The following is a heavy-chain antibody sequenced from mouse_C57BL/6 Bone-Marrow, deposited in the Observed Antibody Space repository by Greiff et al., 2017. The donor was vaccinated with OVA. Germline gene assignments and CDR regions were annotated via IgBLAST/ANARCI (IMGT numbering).Heavy chain of an antibody. CDR2: ISSGGSYT. J-gene: IGHJ2*01. V-gene: IGHV5-6*01. CDR1: GFTFSSYG. CDR3: ASLITTVVSYYFDY. Sequence: EVQLVESGGDLVKPGGSLKLSCAASGFTFSSYGMSWVRQTPDKRLEWVATISSGGSYTYYPDSVKGRSTISRDNAKNTLYLQMSSLKSEDTAMYYCASLITTVVSYYFDYWGQGTTLTVSS. D-gene: IGHD1-1*01.